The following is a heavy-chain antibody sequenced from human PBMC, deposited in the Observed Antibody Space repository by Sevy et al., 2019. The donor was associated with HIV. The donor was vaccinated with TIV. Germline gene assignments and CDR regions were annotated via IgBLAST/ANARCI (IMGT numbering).Heavy chain of an antibody. J-gene: IGHJ6*02. CDR3: TTHSSSSFARRVMTEEDMDV. CDR1: GFTFSDPW. V-gene: IGHV3-15*01. Sequence: GGSLRLSCLASGFTFSDPWMSWVRQAPGKGLEWVGRIKSKADGGTTDYAAPVKGRFTISRDDSKNTLYLNMESLQTENTAVYYSTTHSSSSFARRVMTEEDMDVWGQGTTVTVSS. CDR2: IKSKADGGTT. D-gene: IGHD3-16*01.